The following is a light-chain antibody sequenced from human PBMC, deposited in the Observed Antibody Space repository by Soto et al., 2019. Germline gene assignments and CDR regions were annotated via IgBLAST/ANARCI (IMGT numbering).Light chain of an antibody. J-gene: IGLJ1*01. CDR3: CSYGGSATSYV. CDR2: EGS. CDR1: SSDVGSYNL. Sequence: QPVLTQPASVSGSPGQSITISCTGTSSDVGSYNLVSWYQQYPGKAPKLIIYEGSKRPSGVSNRFSGSKSGNTASLTISGLQAEDEADYYCCSYGGSATSYVFGTGTKLTVL. V-gene: IGLV2-23*01.